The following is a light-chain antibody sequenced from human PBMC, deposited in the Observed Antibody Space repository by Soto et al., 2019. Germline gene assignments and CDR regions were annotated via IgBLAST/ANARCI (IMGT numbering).Light chain of an antibody. V-gene: IGKV3-20*01. CDR2: GAS. Sequence: EIVLTQSPGTLSLSPGERATLSCRPSQMVSATSLAWYQQKPGKPPSLLTYGASSRATGLPDRFTGSGSGTDFTLTITRLEPEDLAVYYCQQCGSSPVTFGPGTKVEFK. CDR3: QQCGSSPVT. CDR1: QMVSATS. J-gene: IGKJ3*01.